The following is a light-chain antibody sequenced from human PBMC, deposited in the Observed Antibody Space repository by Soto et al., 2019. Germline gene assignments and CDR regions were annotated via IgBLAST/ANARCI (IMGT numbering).Light chain of an antibody. J-gene: IGKJ1*01. CDR1: QSISGW. Sequence: DIQMTQSPSTLSASVGDTVTITCRASQSISGWLAWYQQKPGKAPKLLIYRASTLQSAVPSRFSGSGSGTEFTLTISSLQPDDFATYYCQQYNSYWTFGQGTKVDIK. V-gene: IGKV1-5*03. CDR3: QQYNSYWT. CDR2: RAS.